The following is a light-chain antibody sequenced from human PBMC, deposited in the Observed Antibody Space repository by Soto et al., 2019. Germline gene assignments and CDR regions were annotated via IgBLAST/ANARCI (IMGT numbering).Light chain of an antibody. V-gene: IGLV1-36*01. J-gene: IGLJ1*01. CDR1: SSNIGKSP. Sequence: QSVLTQPPSLSDVPSQRVIISCSGSSSNIGKSPVSWYQQLPGKPPKLVIYYDDLRPSGVSDRFSGSKSGTSASLAISGLQSEDEADYFCAAWDDSLNGHYVFGTGTKLTVL. CDR2: YDD. CDR3: AAWDDSLNGHYV.